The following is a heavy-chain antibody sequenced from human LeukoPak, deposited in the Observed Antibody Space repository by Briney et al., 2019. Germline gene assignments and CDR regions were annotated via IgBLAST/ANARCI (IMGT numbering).Heavy chain of an antibody. J-gene: IGHJ4*01. CDR1: GGSISNADYY. V-gene: IGHV4-39*01. CDR2: IFYGERN. Sequence: SETLSLTCSVSGGSISNADYYWGWLRQAPGKGLEWIGSIFYGERNIYNPSLKSRAHMSVDTSKNQFSLKLTSVTAADAAMYYCARQLPTAAADTRGYFEYWGQGAVVTVS. CDR3: ARQLPTAAADTRGYFEY. D-gene: IGHD6-13*01.